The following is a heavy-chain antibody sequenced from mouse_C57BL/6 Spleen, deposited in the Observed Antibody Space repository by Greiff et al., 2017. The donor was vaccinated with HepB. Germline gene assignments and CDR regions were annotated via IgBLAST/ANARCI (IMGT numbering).Heavy chain of an antibody. Sequence: LQESGPELVKPGASVKISCKASGYSFSSSWMNWVKQRPGKGLEWIGRIYPGDGDTNYNGKFKGKATLTADKSSSTAYMQLNSLTSEDSAVYCCVKSGYGNGAGLAYWGQGTRVTVSA. CDR3: VKSGYGNGAGLAY. V-gene: IGHV1-82*01. J-gene: IGHJ3*01. CDR2: IYPGDGDT. CDR1: GYSFSSSW. D-gene: IGHD2-10*02.